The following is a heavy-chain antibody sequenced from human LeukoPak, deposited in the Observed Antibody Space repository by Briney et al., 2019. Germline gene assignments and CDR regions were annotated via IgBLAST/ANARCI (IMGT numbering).Heavy chain of an antibody. D-gene: IGHD3-22*01. V-gene: IGHV3-74*01. J-gene: IGHJ4*02. CDR2: INTDGSST. CDR1: GFTFSSYW. CDR3: ARDYGEYYYDSSGYYGGFDY. Sequence: GGSLRLSCAASGFTFSSYWMHWVRRAPGKGLVWVSRINTDGSSTTYTDSVKGRFTMSRDNAKNSLYLQMNSLRAEDTAVYYCARDYGEYYYDSSGYYGGFDYWGQGTLVTVSS.